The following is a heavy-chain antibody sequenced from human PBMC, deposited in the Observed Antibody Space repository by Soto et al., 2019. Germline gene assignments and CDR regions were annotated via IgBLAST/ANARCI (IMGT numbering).Heavy chain of an antibody. Sequence: ASVKVSCKASGYTFTGYYMHWVRQAPGQGLEWMGWINPNSGGTNYAQPFQGRVTLTRDTSINTAYMDLSGLKSDDTAVYYCARERIAGPFDNWGQGTLVTVSS. CDR3: ARERIAGPFDN. CDR1: GYTFTGYY. V-gene: IGHV1-2*02. CDR2: INPNSGGT. J-gene: IGHJ4*02. D-gene: IGHD1-26*01.